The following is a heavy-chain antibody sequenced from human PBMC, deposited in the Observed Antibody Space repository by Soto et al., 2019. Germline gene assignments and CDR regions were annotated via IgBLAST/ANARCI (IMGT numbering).Heavy chain of an antibody. CDR2: IYYSGST. V-gene: IGHV4-30-4*01. CDR1: GGSISSGDYY. J-gene: IGHJ6*01. CDR3: ARKRRAYYYYYGTDG. Sequence: PSETLSRTCTVSGGSISSGDYYWSGIRQPPGKGLEWIGYIYYSGSTYYNPYLKSRVTISVDTSKNQFSLKLSSVTAAETAVYYCARKRRAYYYYYGTDGWGPGTTVPVAS.